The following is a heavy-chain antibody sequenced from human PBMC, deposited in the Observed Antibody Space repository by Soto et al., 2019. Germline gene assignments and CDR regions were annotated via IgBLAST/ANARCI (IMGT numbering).Heavy chain of an antibody. CDR2: MNPNSGNT. V-gene: IGHV1-8*01. CDR1: GYTFTSYD. J-gene: IGHJ2*01. D-gene: IGHD3-3*01. CDR3: ARGPRFLEWLSHWYFDL. Sequence: QVQLVQSGAEVKKPGASVKVSCKASGYTFTSYDINWVRQATGQGLEWMGWMNPNSGNTGYAQKFQGRVTMTRNTSISTAYMELSRVSSEDTAVYYCARGPRFLEWLSHWYFDLWGRGTLVTVSS.